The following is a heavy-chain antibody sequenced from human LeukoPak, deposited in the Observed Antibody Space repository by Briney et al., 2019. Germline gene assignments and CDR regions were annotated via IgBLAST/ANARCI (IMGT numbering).Heavy chain of an antibody. D-gene: IGHD6-19*01. V-gene: IGHV4-34*01. CDR2: INHSGST. CDR3: ARGHRGWYENYYYGMDV. CDR1: GGSLSGYY. J-gene: IGHJ6*02. Sequence: PSETLCLTCAVYGGSLSGYYWSWIRQPPGKGLEWIGEINHSGSTNYNPSLKSRVTISVDTSKNQFSLKLSSVTAADTAVYYCARGHRGWYENYYYGMDVWGQGTTVTVSS.